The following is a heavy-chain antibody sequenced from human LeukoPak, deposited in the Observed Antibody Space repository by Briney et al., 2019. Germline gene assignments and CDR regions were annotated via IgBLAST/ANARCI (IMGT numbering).Heavy chain of an antibody. D-gene: IGHD3-10*01. Sequence: ASVKVSCKASGYTFNAYGITWVRQSPGQGLEWMGWIRGQNANTNYGQKFQDRFTMTIDTSTSTAYMELRSLSPDDTAVYYCARVGSFHDGSSIIKWFDPWGQGTLVTVSS. J-gene: IGHJ5*02. V-gene: IGHV1-18*01. CDR3: ARVGSFHDGSSIIKWFDP. CDR2: IRGQNANT. CDR1: GYTFNAYG.